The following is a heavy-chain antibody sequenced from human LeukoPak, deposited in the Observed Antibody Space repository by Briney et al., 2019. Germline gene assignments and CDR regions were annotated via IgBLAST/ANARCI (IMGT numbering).Heavy chain of an antibody. CDR1: GYTFTSYD. Sequence: ASVKVSCKASGYTFTSYDINWVRQATGQGLEWMGWMNPNSGNTGYAQKFQGRVTMTRNTSISTAYMELSSLRSEDTAVYYCAREGSRVAGTSDWGQGTLVTVSS. CDR3: AREGSRVAGTSD. D-gene: IGHD6-19*01. J-gene: IGHJ4*02. V-gene: IGHV1-8*01. CDR2: MNPNSGNT.